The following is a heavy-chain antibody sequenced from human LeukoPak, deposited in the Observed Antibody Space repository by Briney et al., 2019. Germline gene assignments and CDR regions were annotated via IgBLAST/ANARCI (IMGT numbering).Heavy chain of an antibody. CDR2: ISGSGGST. Sequence: PGGSLRLSCAASGFTFSSYAMSWVRQAPGKGLEWVSAISGSGGSTHYADSVKGRFTISRDNSKNTLYLQMNSLRADDTAVYYCAKGRAKATVTTGDRWGQGTLATVSS. CDR3: AKGRAKATVTTGDR. CDR1: GFTFSSYA. V-gene: IGHV3-23*01. D-gene: IGHD4-17*01. J-gene: IGHJ5*02.